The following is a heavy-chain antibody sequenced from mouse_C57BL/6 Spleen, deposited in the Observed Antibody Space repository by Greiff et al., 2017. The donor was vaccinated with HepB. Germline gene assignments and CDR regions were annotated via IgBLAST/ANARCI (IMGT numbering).Heavy chain of an antibody. Sequence: EVKVVESEGGLVQPGSSMKLSCTASGFTFSDYYMAWVRQVPEKGLEWVANINYDGSSTYYLDSLKSRFIISRDNAKNILYLQMSSLKSEDTATYYCARDRIYDGYYDYWGQGTTLTVPS. D-gene: IGHD2-3*01. CDR2: INYDGSST. CDR3: ARDRIYDGYYDY. J-gene: IGHJ2*01. CDR1: GFTFSDYY. V-gene: IGHV5-16*01.